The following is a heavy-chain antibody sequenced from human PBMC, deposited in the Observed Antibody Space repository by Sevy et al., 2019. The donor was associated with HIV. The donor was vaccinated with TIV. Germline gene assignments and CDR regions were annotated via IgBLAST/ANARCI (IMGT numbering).Heavy chain of an antibody. CDR1: GFNIGPYT. V-gene: IGHV3-30*18. Sequence: GGSLRLSCGASGFNIGPYTMHWVRQAPGKGLEWVTSISNDGIKKDYADSVKGRFIISRDNPKNTMYLQMNSLRPQDTAVYYCAKEGYYYDSRGHDWFDPWGQGTQVTVSS. J-gene: IGHJ5*02. D-gene: IGHD3-22*01. CDR2: ISNDGIKK. CDR3: AKEGYYYDSRGHDWFDP.